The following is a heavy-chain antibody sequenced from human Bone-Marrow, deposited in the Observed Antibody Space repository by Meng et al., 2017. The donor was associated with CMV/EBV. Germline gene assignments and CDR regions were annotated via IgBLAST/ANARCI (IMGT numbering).Heavy chain of an antibody. CDR3: ARVHATTWWFGNHDAFDI. J-gene: IGHJ3*02. CDR1: GGTFSSYA. D-gene: IGHD3-10*01. Sequence: SVKVSCTASGGTFSSYAISWVRQAPGQGLEWMGWMNPNSGNTGYAQKFQGRVTMTRNTSISIAYMELSSLRSEDTAVYYCARVHATTWWFGNHDAFDIWGQGTMVTVSS. CDR2: MNPNSGNT. V-gene: IGHV1-8*02.